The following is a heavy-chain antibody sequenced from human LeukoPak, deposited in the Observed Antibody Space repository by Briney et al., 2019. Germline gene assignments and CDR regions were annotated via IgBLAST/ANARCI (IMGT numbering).Heavy chain of an antibody. CDR1: GFTFSSYW. V-gene: IGHV3-7*01. CDR2: IKQDGSEK. D-gene: IGHD4-17*01. J-gene: IGHJ3*02. Sequence: GGSLRLSCAASGFTFSSYWMSWVRQAPGKGLEWVANIKQDGSEKYYVDSVKGRFTISRDNAKNSLYLQMNSLRAEDTAVYYCARDRGYGDYLNAFDIWGQGTMVTVSS. CDR3: ARDRGYGDYLNAFDI.